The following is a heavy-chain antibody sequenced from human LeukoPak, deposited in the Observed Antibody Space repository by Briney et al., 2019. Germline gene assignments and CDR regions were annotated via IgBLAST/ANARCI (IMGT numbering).Heavy chain of an antibody. V-gene: IGHV3-74*01. J-gene: IGHJ3*02. Sequence: PGGSLRLSCAASGFTFSSSSMDWVRQAPGEGLVWVSRIKSDGRNTFYAHSVKGRFTISRDNAKNTLYLQMSSLRAEDTAVYYCTRGSDGGFDIWAKGQWSPSLQ. CDR3: TRGSDGGFDI. D-gene: IGHD4-23*01. CDR2: IKSDGRNT. CDR1: GFTFSSSS.